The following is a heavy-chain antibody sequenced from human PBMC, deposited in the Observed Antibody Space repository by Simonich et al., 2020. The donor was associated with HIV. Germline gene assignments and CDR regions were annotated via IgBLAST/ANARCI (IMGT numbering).Heavy chain of an antibody. Sequence: QVQLVQSGAEVKKPGASVKVSCKGSGYTLTGLSMHWVRQAPGKGLEWMGGFDPENLETIYAQNFQGRVSMTKDTSTDTAYMELSSLRSEDTAVYYCATDSPLVLTSAFDSWGQGTLVTVSS. CDR2: FDPENLET. J-gene: IGHJ4*02. D-gene: IGHD3-22*01. CDR1: GYTLTGLS. V-gene: IGHV1-24*01. CDR3: ATDSPLVLTSAFDS.